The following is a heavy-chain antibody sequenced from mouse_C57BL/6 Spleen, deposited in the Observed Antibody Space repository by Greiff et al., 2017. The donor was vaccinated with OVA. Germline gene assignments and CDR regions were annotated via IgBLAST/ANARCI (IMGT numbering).Heavy chain of an antibody. Sequence: EVQLVESGAGLVKPGGSLKLSCAASGFTFSDYGMHWVRQAPEKGLEWVAYISSGSSTIYYADTMKGRFTISRDNAKNTLFLQLTSLKSEDTAMYYCARRPITTMAMDYWGQGTSVTVSS. CDR1: GFTFSDYG. D-gene: IGHD1-2*01. V-gene: IGHV5-17*01. J-gene: IGHJ4*01. CDR3: ARRPITTMAMDY. CDR2: ISSGSSTI.